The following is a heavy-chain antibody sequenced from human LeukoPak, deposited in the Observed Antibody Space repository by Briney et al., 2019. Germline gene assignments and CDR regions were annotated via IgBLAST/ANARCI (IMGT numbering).Heavy chain of an antibody. CDR2: INQDGTEK. CDR1: GFTFSTYW. CDR3: ARNMGDY. Sequence: GESLRLSCAASGFTFSTYWMTWVRQAPGKGLEWVANINQDGTEKNYVDSVKGRFTISRDNAKNSLYLQMNSLRAEDTAVYYCARNMGDYWGQGILVTVSP. V-gene: IGHV3-7*04. D-gene: IGHD2/OR15-2a*01. J-gene: IGHJ4*02.